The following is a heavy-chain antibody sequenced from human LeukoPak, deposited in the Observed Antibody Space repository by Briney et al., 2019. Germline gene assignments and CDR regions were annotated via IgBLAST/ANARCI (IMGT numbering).Heavy chain of an antibody. V-gene: IGHV1-2*06. D-gene: IGHD6-19*01. Sequence: ASVKVSCKASGYTFTGYQVDWVRQAPGQGLEWMGRINPNGGATKYAQKFQGRVTMTRDTSISTAYMELSRLRSDDTAVYYCARDSGLGSIDYWGQGTLVTVSS. CDR1: GYTFTGYQ. CDR2: INPNGGAT. CDR3: ARDSGLGSIDY. J-gene: IGHJ4*02.